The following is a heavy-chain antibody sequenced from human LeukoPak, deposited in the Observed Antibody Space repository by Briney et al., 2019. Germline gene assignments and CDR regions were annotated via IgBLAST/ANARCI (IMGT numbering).Heavy chain of an antibody. CDR3: ARGHRSYYFDY. Sequence: SSETLSLTCTVSGGSISSYYWSWIRQPPGKGLEWIGYIYYSGSTNYNPSLKSRVTISVGTSKNQFSLKLSSVTAADTAVYYCARGHRSYYFDYWGQGTLVTVSS. CDR2: IYYSGST. J-gene: IGHJ4*02. CDR1: GGSISSYY. V-gene: IGHV4-59*01.